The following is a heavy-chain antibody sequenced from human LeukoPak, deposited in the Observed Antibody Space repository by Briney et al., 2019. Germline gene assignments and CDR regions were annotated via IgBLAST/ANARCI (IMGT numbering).Heavy chain of an antibody. J-gene: IGHJ4*02. CDR2: IDYSGST. V-gene: IGHV4-59*08. Sequence: KPSETLSLTCTVSGGSISSYYWSWIRQSPGKGLEWTGYIDYSGSTYYNPSLKSRVTISVDTSKNQFSLKLSSVTAADTAVYYCARHFGARKGPDYWGQGTLVTVSS. D-gene: IGHD3-10*01. CDR1: GGSISSYY. CDR3: ARHFGARKGPDY.